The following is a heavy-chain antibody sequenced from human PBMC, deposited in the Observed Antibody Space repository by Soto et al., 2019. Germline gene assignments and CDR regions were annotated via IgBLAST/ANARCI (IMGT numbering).Heavy chain of an antibody. CDR2: IHPGDSDT. V-gene: IGHV5-51*03. J-gene: IGHJ5*02. Sequence: EVQLVQSGAEVKKAGESLKISCQGSGYSFTNYWVGWVRQIPGRGLEWMGIIHPGDSDTRYSPFFQGQVTISADKSISXXYRQWSSLKGSDTAMYYCARHKRYSSTWLEGWCDPWGQGTLVTVSS. D-gene: IGHD6-13*01. CDR3: ARHKRYSSTWLEGWCDP. CDR1: GYSFTNYW.